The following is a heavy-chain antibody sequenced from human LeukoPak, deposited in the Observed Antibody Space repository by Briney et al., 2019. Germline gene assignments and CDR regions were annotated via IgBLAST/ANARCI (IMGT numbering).Heavy chain of an antibody. Sequence: ASVKVSCKASGYTSTGYYMHWVRQAPGQGLEWMGWINPNSGGTNYAQKFQGRVTMTRDTSISTAYMELSRLRSDDTAVYYCARDLAYGSGQNWFDPWGQGTLVTVSS. V-gene: IGHV1-2*02. CDR1: GYTSTGYY. CDR2: INPNSGGT. J-gene: IGHJ5*02. D-gene: IGHD3-10*01. CDR3: ARDLAYGSGQNWFDP.